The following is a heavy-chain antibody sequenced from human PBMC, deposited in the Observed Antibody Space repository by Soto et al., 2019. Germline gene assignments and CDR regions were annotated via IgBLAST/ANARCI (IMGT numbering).Heavy chain of an antibody. CDR3: AGDTGITITREFDY. Sequence: QVQLVQSGAEVKKPGASVKVSCKVSGHTLAELSIHWVRQAPGKGLEWMGGYDPEKGEIVYAQKSLGGITMTEDKSTGTDYMDLSSLRSEDTAVYYCAGDTGITITREFDYWGQGTLVTVSS. J-gene: IGHJ4*02. CDR1: GHTLAELS. CDR2: YDPEKGEI. D-gene: IGHD5-18*01. V-gene: IGHV1-24*01.